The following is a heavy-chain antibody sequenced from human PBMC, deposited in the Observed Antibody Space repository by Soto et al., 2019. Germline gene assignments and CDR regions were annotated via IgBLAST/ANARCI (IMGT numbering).Heavy chain of an antibody. CDR1: GGSFSGYY. Sequence: SETLSLTCAVYGGSFSGYYWSWIRQPPGKGLEWIGEINHSGSTNYNPSLKSRVTISVDTSKNQFSLKLSSVTAADTAVYYCARGPADYDFWSGYWKTNWFDPWGQRTLVTVSS. CDR2: INHSGST. CDR3: ARGPADYDFWSGYWKTNWFDP. V-gene: IGHV4-34*01. D-gene: IGHD3-3*01. J-gene: IGHJ5*02.